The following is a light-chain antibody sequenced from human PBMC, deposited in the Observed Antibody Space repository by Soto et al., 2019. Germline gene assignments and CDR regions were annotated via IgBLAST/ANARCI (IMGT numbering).Light chain of an antibody. CDR2: GAT. J-gene: IGKJ1*01. Sequence: EIVLTQSPGTLSLSPGERATLSCRASQSVSSSYLAWYQHKPGQAPRLLIYGATSRATGIPDRFSGSGSGTHIPLTIIRLEPKDFAVYYCQVFECSSRTCSRGTRVVIK. CDR1: QSVSSSY. V-gene: IGKV3-20*01. CDR3: QVFECSSRT.